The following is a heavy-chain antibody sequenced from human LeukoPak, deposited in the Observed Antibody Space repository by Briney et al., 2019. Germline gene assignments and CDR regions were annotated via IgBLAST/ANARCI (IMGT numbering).Heavy chain of an antibody. V-gene: IGHV4-59*01. D-gene: IGHD6-19*01. J-gene: IGHJ4*02. CDR1: GGSMNSDY. Sequence: SETLSLTCTVSGGSMNSDYWSWLRQPPGKGLEWIAYIRDTGNINYNPSLKSRATISLDTSKNQFSLRLNYVTAADTAVYYCARGAGWYDIWGQGTLVTVSS. CDR3: ARGAGWYDI. CDR2: IRDTGNI.